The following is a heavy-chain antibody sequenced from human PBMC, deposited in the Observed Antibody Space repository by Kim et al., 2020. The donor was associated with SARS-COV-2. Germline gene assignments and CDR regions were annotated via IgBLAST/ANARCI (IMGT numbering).Heavy chain of an antibody. D-gene: IGHD3-3*01. CDR1: GFSLTSSGMS. CDR2: IDWTDDH. CDR3: ARLLKGDYDSWSHAMDV. V-gene: IGHV2-70*12. J-gene: IGHJ6*02. Sequence: SGPTLVKPTPTLTLTCTFSGFSLTSSGMSVTWLRQPPGEALEWLALIDWTDDHFYTTSLKSRLSVIQDTSNNQVVLTLTNVGPIDTGIYYCARLLKGDYDSWSHAMDVWGQGIMVTVSS.